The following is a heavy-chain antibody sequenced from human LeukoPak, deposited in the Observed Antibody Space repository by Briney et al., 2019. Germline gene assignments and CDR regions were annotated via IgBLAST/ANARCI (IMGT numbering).Heavy chain of an antibody. V-gene: IGHV3-11*05. CDR3: ARVKGTYCTSTTCQPAFDI. CDR2: ITSGSTYT. D-gene: IGHD2-2*01. Sequence: GGSLRLPCAASGFTFSNYYMSWIRQAPGKGLEWVSYITSGSTYTNYADSVKGRFTISRDNSKNSLYLQMNSLSAEDTAVYYCARVKGTYCTSTTCQPAFDIWGQGTMVTVSS. CDR1: GFTFSNYY. J-gene: IGHJ3*02.